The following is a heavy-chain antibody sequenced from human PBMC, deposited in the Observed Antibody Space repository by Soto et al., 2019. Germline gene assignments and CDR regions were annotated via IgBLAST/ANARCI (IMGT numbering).Heavy chain of an antibody. V-gene: IGHV1-18*01. CDR3: ARDLTTRISYYYYVMDV. CDR1: GYTFTSYC. J-gene: IGHJ6*02. CDR2: ISAYNGNT. D-gene: IGHD3-9*01. Sequence: ASVKGSCKASGYTFTSYCISWVRQAPGQGLEWMGWISAYNGNTNYAQKLQGRVTMTTDTSTSTAYMELRSLRSDDTAVYYCARDLTTRISYYYYVMDVWGQGTTVTVSS.